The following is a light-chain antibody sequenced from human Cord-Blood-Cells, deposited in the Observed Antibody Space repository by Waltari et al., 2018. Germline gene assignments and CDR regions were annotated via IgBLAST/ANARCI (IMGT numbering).Light chain of an antibody. CDR2: GAS. CDR3: QQYNNWPRT. J-gene: IGKJ1*01. CDR1: QGVNRN. V-gene: IGKV3-15*01. Sequence: EIVMRQSPATLSASPAARATLSCRASQGVNRNIAWSQQKPGQAPRLLIYGASNRATGIPARFSGSGSGTEFTLTTSSLQSEDCTVYYCQQYNNWPRTFGQGTKVEIK.